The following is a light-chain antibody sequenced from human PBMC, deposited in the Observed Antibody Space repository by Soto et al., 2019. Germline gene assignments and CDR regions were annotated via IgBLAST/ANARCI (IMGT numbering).Light chain of an antibody. V-gene: IGKV3-20*01. CDR1: QSVSSSY. Sequence: EIVLTQSPGTLSLSPGERATLSCRASQSVSSSYLAWYQQKPGQAPRLLIYGASSRATSIPDRFSGSGSGTDFALTIRRLEPEDCAVYYCQQYGSSPITFGQGTRLEIK. J-gene: IGKJ5*01. CDR2: GAS. CDR3: QQYGSSPIT.